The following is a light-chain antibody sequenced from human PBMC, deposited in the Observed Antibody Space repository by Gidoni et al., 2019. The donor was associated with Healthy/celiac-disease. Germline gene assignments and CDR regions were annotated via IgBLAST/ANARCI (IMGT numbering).Light chain of an antibody. CDR3: AAWDDSLIYVV. CDR2: SNN. J-gene: IGLJ2*01. Sequence: QSVLTQPPSASGTPGQRVTISCSGSSSNIGSNTVNWYQQLPGTAPKLLIYSNNQRPSGVPDRFSGSKSGTSASLAISGLQSEDEADYYCAAWDDSLIYVVFGGGTKLTVL. V-gene: IGLV1-44*01. CDR1: SSNIGSNT.